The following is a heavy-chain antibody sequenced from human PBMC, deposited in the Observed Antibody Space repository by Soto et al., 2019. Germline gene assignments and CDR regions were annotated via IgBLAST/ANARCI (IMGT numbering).Heavy chain of an antibody. CDR3: PRRWG. CDR1: GFIVSSNY. Sequence: EVQLVESGGGLVQPGGSLRLSCAASGFIVSSNYMSWVRQAPGKGPEWVALIYSGGTTHYAESVKGRFTISRDKSKNTLYLQMNSLRAEDTAVYYCPRRWGWGHGTRVTVSS. J-gene: IGHJ3*01. CDR2: IYSGGTT. D-gene: IGHD1-26*01. V-gene: IGHV3-66*01.